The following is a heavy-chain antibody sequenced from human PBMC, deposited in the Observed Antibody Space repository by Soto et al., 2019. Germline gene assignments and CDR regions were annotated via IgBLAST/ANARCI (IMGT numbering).Heavy chain of an antibody. CDR3: ARVNPPYP. CDR2: LYSGGGT. V-gene: IGHV3-53*01. CDR1: GFTVSGNF. J-gene: IGHJ5*02. Sequence: EVQLVESGGGLIQPGGSLRLSCAVSGFTVSGNFMSWVRQAPGKGLEWASVLYSGGGTYYADSVQGRFTISRDNFKNMLYLQMDSLRVEDTAIYYCARVNPPYPWGQGTLVTVSP.